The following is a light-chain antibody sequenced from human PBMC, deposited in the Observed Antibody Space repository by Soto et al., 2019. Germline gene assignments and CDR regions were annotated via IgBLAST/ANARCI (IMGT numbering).Light chain of an antibody. V-gene: IGLV1-44*01. CDR1: SSNNGSNT. CDR2: SNN. CDR3: AAWDDSLNGVV. J-gene: IGLJ2*01. Sequence: QSVLTQPPSASGTPGQRVTISCSGSSSNNGSNTVNWYQQLPGTAPKLLIYSNNQRPSGVPDRFSGSKSGTSASLAISGLQYEDEADYYCAAWDDSLNGVVFGGGTKLTVL.